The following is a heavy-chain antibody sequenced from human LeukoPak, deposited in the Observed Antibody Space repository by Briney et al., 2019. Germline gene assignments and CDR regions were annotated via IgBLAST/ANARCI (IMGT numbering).Heavy chain of an antibody. Sequence: GRFLRLSCAASGFTFSSYGMNWVRQAPGKGLEWVSSISSSSSYIYYADSVKGRFTISRDNAKNSLYPQMNSLRAEDTAVYYCARGWGSGAFDIWGQGTMVTVSS. CDR3: ARGWGSGAFDI. CDR1: GFTFSSYG. CDR2: ISSSSSYI. J-gene: IGHJ3*02. D-gene: IGHD7-27*01. V-gene: IGHV3-21*01.